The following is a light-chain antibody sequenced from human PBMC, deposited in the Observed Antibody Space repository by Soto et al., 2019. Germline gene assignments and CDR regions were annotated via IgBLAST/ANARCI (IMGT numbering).Light chain of an antibody. CDR3: QQYDRWPLT. J-gene: IGKJ4*01. CDR2: GGF. Sequence: EVMMSRCPASLSVSPGERATLSCRASQSVRDNLAWYQQKPGQAPRLLMYGGFTRAIGIPARFSGIGSGTEFTLTISSLQSEDFAIYYCQQYDRWPLTLGGGTKVDSK. CDR1: QSVRDN. V-gene: IGKV3D-15*01.